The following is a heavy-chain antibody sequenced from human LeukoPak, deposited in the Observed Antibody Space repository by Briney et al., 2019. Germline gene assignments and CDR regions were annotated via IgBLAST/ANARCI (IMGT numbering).Heavy chain of an antibody. J-gene: IGHJ4*02. CDR2: VFYTGKT. CDR1: GGPVYTSDCY. V-gene: IGHV4-39*07. CDR3: ARIFDS. Sequence: SETLSLTCSVSGGPVYTSDCYWGWLRQSPGKGLEWIGDVFYTGKTNYNPSLGGRVTISINTSKNQFSLKLASVTAADTAVYYCARIFDSWGQGTLVTVSS.